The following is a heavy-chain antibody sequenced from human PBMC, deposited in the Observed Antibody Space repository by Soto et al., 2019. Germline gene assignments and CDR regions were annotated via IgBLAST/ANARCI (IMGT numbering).Heavy chain of an antibody. V-gene: IGHV4-30-4*01. CDR1: GGSISSGDYY. Sequence: QVQLQESGPGLVKPSQTLSLTCTVSGGSISSGDYYWSWIRQPPGKGLEWIGYIYYSGSTYYNPSLKSRVTISVDTSKNQFSLKLSSVTAADTAVYYCARESENYYDSSGYYRLFDYWGQGTLVTVSS. J-gene: IGHJ4*02. D-gene: IGHD3-22*01. CDR3: ARESENYYDSSGYYRLFDY. CDR2: IYYSGST.